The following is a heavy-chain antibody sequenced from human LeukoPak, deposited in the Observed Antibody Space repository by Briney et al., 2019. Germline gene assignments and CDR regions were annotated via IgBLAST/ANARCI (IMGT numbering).Heavy chain of an antibody. V-gene: IGHV3-7*01. Sequence: PGGSLRLSCAASGFTFSSYWMSWVRQAPGKGLEWVANIKQDGSEKYYVDSVKGRFTISRDNAKNSLYLQMNSLRAEDTAVYYCAREDYGNYYYYMDVWGKGTTVTVSS. CDR1: GFTFSSYW. J-gene: IGHJ6*03. D-gene: IGHD4-17*01. CDR2: IKQDGSEK. CDR3: AREDYGNYYYYMDV.